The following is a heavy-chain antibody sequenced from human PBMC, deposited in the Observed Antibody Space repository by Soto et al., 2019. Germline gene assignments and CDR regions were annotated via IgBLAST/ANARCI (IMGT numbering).Heavy chain of an antibody. V-gene: IGHV3-74*01. D-gene: IGHD6-19*01. Sequence: PVGSLRLSCAASGFTFSSYWMHWVRQAPGKGLVWVSRINSDGSSTSYADSVKGRFTISRDNAKNTLYLQMNSLRAEDTAVYYCAREVGYSSGRVSDYFDYWGQGTLVTVSS. J-gene: IGHJ4*02. CDR3: AREVGYSSGRVSDYFDY. CDR1: GFTFSSYW. CDR2: INSDGSST.